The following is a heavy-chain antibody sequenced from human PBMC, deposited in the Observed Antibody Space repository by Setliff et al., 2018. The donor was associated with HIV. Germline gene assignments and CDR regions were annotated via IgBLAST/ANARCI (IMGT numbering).Heavy chain of an antibody. Sequence: SVKVSCKASGGTFSRYTISWVRQAPGQGLEWMGGIIPIFGTTNYAQRFQGRVSITADVSTSTAYMELSGLKSEDTALYYCAIDVIGGWLRPMPDFWGPGTLVTVSS. J-gene: IGHJ4*02. CDR3: AIDVIGGWLRPMPDF. CDR1: GGTFSRYT. CDR2: IIPIFGTT. V-gene: IGHV1-69*13. D-gene: IGHD5-12*01.